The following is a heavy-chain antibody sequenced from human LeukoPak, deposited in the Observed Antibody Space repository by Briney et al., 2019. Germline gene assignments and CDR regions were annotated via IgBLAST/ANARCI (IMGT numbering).Heavy chain of an antibody. Sequence: PSETLSLTCAVYGGSFSGYYWSWIRQPPGKGLEWIGEINHSGSTNYNPSLKSRVTISVDTSKNQFSLKLSSVTAADTAVYYCARRRYYDYVWGSYHSSPGPYYLDYWGQGPLVTVSS. J-gene: IGHJ4*02. CDR1: GGSFSGYY. V-gene: IGHV4-34*01. D-gene: IGHD3-16*02. CDR3: ARRRYYDYVWGSYHSSPGPYYLDY. CDR2: INHSGST.